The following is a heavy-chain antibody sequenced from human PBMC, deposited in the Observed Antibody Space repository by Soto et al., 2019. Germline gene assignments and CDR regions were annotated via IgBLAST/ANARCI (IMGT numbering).Heavy chain of an antibody. CDR1: GYAFTSDG. CDR3: ARLESGTTYDYGSEP. CDR2: ISAYNGNT. Sequence: SVKGACKASGYAFTSDGISWGRQAPRQGLEWMGWISAYNGNTNYAQKLQGRVTMTTDTSTSTAYMELRSLRSDDTAVYYCARLESGTTYDYGSEPWGKGTLV. V-gene: IGHV1-18*01. D-gene: IGHD1-7*01. J-gene: IGHJ5*02.